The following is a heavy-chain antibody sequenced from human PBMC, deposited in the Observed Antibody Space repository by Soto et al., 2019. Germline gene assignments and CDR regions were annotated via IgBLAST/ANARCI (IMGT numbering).Heavy chain of an antibody. V-gene: IGHV3-23*01. CDR1: GFTFSSHA. D-gene: IGHD3-16*02. Sequence: PGGSLRLSCVASGFTFSSHAMGWLRQAPGTEPEWVAFVDGSGADTSYADSVKGRFTISRDNSENTLYLQMNSLRAEDTAVYYCAKEVWGSYRLFDYWGQGTLVTVSS. CDR3: AKEVWGSYRLFDY. CDR2: VDGSGADT. J-gene: IGHJ4*02.